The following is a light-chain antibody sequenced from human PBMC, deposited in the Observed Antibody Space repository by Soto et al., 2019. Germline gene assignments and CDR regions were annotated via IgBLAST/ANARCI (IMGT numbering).Light chain of an antibody. J-gene: IGKJ4*01. Sequence: EIVMTQSPATLSVSPGERATLSCGASQSISDSLAWYQQKPGQPPRLLIYAASTRATGLPARFSGSGSGTEFTLTISSLQSEDFAVYYCQQFNNWPLTFGGGTKVEIK. CDR2: AAS. V-gene: IGKV3-15*01. CDR3: QQFNNWPLT. CDR1: QSISDS.